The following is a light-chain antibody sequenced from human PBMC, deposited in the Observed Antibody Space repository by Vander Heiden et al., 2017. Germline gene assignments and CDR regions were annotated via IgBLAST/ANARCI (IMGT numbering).Light chain of an antibody. CDR2: AAS. CDR3: QSYKTDPYS. CDR1: QGFSNY. Sequence: SPSSLSASVGDRVTITCRASQGFSNYVAWYQQKPGKVPKLLIYAASTLQSGVPSRFSGSGSGTDFTLTISSLQPEDVATYYCQSYKTDPYSFGQGTQLEIK. J-gene: IGKJ2*03. V-gene: IGKV1-27*01.